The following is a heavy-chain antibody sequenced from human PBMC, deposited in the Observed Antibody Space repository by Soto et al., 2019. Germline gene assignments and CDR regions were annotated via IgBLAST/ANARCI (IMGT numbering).Heavy chain of an antibody. CDR1: GYTFTSYA. Sequence: ASVKVSCKASGYTFTSYAMHWVRQAPGQRLEWMGWINAGNGNTEYSQKFQGRVTITRDTSASTAYMELSSLRSEDTAVYYCARELYDFWSGYYMNWFDPWGQGTLVTVSS. D-gene: IGHD3-3*01. CDR3: ARELYDFWSGYYMNWFDP. J-gene: IGHJ5*02. CDR2: INAGNGNT. V-gene: IGHV1-3*01.